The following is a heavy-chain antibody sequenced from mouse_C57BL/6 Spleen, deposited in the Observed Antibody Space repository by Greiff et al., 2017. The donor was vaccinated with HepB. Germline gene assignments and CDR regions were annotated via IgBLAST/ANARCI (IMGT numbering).Heavy chain of an antibody. J-gene: IGHJ2*01. Sequence: VQLQQSGPELVKPGASVKISCKASGYSFTGYYMNWVKQSPEKSLEWIGEINPSTGGTTYNQKFKAKATLTVDKSSSTAYMQLKSLTSEDSAVYYCARVTTVGGYYFDYWGQGTTLTVSS. CDR3: ARVTTVGGYYFDY. D-gene: IGHD1-1*01. V-gene: IGHV1-42*01. CDR2: INPSTGGT. CDR1: GYSFTGYY.